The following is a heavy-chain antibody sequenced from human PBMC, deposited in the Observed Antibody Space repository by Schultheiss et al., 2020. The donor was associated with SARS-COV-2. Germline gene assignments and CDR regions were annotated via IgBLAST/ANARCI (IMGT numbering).Heavy chain of an antibody. CDR1: GFIFSDYA. Sequence: GGSLRLSCAASGFIFSDYAMNWVRQAPGKGLEWVSHIGGGEGRAYYADSVKGRFTSSRDDSRATLYLHMNSLRIEDTAVYYCAKPRRGSWGQGTLVTVSS. D-gene: IGHD3-16*01. CDR2: IGGGEGRA. J-gene: IGHJ4*02. V-gene: IGHV3-23*01. CDR3: AKPRRGS.